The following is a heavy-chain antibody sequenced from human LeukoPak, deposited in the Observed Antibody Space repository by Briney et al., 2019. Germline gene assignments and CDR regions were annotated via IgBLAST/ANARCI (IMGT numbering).Heavy chain of an antibody. Sequence: ASVKVSCKASGYTFTSYYMHWVRQAPGQGLEWMGIINPSGGTTSYAQKFQGRVTMTRDMSTSTDYMELSSLRSEDTAVYYCARDNSVEDTAWWFDPWGQGTLVTVSS. J-gene: IGHJ5*02. CDR1: GYTFTSYY. CDR2: INPSGGTT. D-gene: IGHD4-23*01. CDR3: ARDNSVEDTAWWFDP. V-gene: IGHV1-46*01.